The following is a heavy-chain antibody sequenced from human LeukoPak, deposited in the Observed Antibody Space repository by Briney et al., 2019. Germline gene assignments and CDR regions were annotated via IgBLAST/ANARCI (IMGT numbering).Heavy chain of an antibody. Sequence: PGGSLTLSCAASGFSFSSYAMSWVRQTPGKGLDWVSAVSGSGTDTFYDNSVKGRFTISRDNSKNTLYLKMNDLRAEDTAIYYCAKRKFYGSGSVFVSHAFDFWGQGTMVTVSS. V-gene: IGHV3-23*01. CDR1: GFSFSSYA. CDR3: AKRKFYGSGSVFVSHAFDF. J-gene: IGHJ3*01. D-gene: IGHD3-10*01. CDR2: VSGSGTDT.